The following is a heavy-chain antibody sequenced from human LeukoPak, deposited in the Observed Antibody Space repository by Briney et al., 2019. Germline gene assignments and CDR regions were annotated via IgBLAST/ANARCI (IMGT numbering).Heavy chain of an antibody. V-gene: IGHV4-39*02. CDR2: IYYSGST. D-gene: IGHD1-1*01. Sequence: SETLSLTCTVSSGSIISSSYYWGWIRQPPGKELEWIGSIYYSGSTYYNPSIKSRVTISVDTSKSHCSLKVSSVTAADTVVYYCARYNRHFDYWGQGTLVTVSS. J-gene: IGHJ4*02. CDR1: SGSIISSSYY. CDR3: ARYNRHFDY.